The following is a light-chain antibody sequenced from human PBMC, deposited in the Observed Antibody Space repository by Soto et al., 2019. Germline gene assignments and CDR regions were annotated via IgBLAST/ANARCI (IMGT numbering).Light chain of an antibody. J-gene: IGLJ2*01. CDR3: SSYTNTNPVV. V-gene: IGLV2-14*03. Sequence: QSALTQVASVSGPPGQSITISCTGTSGDVGGHDYVSWYQQYPGKAPKLMIYNVNYRPSGVSNRFSGSKSGNTASLTISGLQAEDEANYYCSSYTNTNPVVFGGGTKLTVL. CDR1: SGDVGGHDY. CDR2: NVN.